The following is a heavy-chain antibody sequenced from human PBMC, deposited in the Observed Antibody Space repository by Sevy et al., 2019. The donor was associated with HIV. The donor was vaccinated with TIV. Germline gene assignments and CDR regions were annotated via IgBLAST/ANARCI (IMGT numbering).Heavy chain of an antibody. V-gene: IGHV3-7*01. D-gene: IGHD6-19*01. Sequence: GGSLRLSCAASGFTFSSYWMSWVRQAPGKGLEWVANIKQDGSEKYYVDLVKGRCTISRDNAKNSLYLQMNSLRAEDTAVYYCARTRIAVAGTPRNDAFDIWGQGTMVTVSS. CDR3: ARTRIAVAGTPRNDAFDI. CDR2: IKQDGSEK. CDR1: GFTFSSYW. J-gene: IGHJ3*02.